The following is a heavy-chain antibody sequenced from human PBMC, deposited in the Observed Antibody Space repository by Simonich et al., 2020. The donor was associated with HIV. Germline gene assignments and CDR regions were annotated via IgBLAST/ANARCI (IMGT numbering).Heavy chain of an antibody. CDR1: GGSFSGYY. D-gene: IGHD4-17*01. Sequence: QVQLQQWGAGLLKPSETLSLTCAVYGGSFSGYYWSWIRQPPGKGLEGIGEINHSGSTNSNPALKGRVTISVDTSKNQFSLKLSSVTAADTAVYYCARRHPTTVTTPYFDYWGQGTLVTVSS. J-gene: IGHJ4*02. V-gene: IGHV4-34*01. CDR3: ARRHPTTVTTPYFDY. CDR2: INHSGST.